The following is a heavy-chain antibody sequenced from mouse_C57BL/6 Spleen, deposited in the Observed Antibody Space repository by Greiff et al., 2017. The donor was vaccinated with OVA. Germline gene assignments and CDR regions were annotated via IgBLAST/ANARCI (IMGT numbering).Heavy chain of an antibody. CDR1: GFNIKDDY. V-gene: IGHV14-4*01. CDR2: IDPENGDT. CDR3: AIYYYGSSYFDY. Sequence: EVKLQESGAELVRPGASVKLSCTASGFNIKDDYMHWVKQRPEQGLEWIGWIDPENGDTEYASKFQGKATITADTSSNTAYLQLSSLTSEDTAVYYCAIYYYGSSYFDYWGQGTTLTVSS. J-gene: IGHJ2*01. D-gene: IGHD1-1*01.